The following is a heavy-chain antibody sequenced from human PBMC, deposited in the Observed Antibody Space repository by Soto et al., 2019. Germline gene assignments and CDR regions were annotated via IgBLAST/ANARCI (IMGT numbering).Heavy chain of an antibody. CDR2: IYWDDDK. V-gene: IGHV2-5*02. D-gene: IGHD2-8*02. CDR3: AHAMLFCTGGSRSTYFDS. Sequence: QITLKESGPTLVKPTQTLTLTCTFSGFSLSTHGVAVGWIRQPAGKALEWLALIYWDDDKYYSASLNSRLTXXKXXSKNQVVLTMINMDPVDTATYSCAHAMLFCTGGSRSTYFDSWGQGTLVTVSS. CDR1: GFSLSTHGVA. J-gene: IGHJ4*02.